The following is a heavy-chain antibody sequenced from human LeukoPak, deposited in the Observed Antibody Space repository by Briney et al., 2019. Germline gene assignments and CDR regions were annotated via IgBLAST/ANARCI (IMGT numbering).Heavy chain of an antibody. D-gene: IGHD6-19*01. J-gene: IGHJ3*02. V-gene: IGHV3-11*04. Sequence: KTGGSLRLSCAASGFTFSDYYMSWIRQAPGKGLVWLSYIISTGGTIYYADSVKGRFTISRDNAKNSLYLQMNSLRAEDTAVYYCAGYSSGWFGAFHIWGQGTMVTVSS. CDR2: IISTGGTI. CDR3: AGYSSGWFGAFHI. CDR1: GFTFSDYY.